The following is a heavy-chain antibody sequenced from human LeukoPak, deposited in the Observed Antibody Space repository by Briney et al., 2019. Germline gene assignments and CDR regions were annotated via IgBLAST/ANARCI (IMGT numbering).Heavy chain of an antibody. V-gene: IGHV1-2*04. CDR3: ASSLDSSGYYYGDAFDI. D-gene: IGHD3-22*01. J-gene: IGHJ3*02. Sequence: ASVKVSCEASGYTFTGYYMHWVRQAPGQGLEWMGWINPNSGGTNYAQKFQGWVTMTRDTSISTAYMELSRLRSDDTAVYYCASSLDSSGYYYGDAFDIWGQGTMVTVSS. CDR2: INPNSGGT. CDR1: GYTFTGYY.